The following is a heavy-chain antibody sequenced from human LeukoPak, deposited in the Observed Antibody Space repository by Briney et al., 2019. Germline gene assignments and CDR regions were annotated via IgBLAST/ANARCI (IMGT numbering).Heavy chain of an antibody. CDR3: ARHFGT. CDR2: SHYTGST. Sequence: SSETLSLTCSVSSRSIRSYYWSWIRQSPGKGLEWIAYSHYTGSTNHNPSLKSRVTMSVDTSKSQFSLKLRSVTAADTAVYYCARHFGTWGQGTLVTVSS. V-gene: IGHV4-59*08. J-gene: IGHJ4*02. D-gene: IGHD3/OR15-3a*01. CDR1: SRSIRSYY.